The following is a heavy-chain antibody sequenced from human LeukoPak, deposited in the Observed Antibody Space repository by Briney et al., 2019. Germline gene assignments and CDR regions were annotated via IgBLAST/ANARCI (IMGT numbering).Heavy chain of an antibody. CDR3: AREGYCSSTSCYQYYFDY. D-gene: IGHD2-2*01. CDR2: ISSSSSYI. V-gene: IGHV3-21*01. J-gene: IGHJ4*02. Sequence: GGSLRLSCAASGFTFSSYSMNWVRQAPGKGLEWVSSISSSSSYIYYADSVKGRFTISRDNAKNSLYLQMNSLRAEDTAVYYCAREGYCSSTSCYQYYFDYWGQGTLVTVSS. CDR1: GFTFSSYS.